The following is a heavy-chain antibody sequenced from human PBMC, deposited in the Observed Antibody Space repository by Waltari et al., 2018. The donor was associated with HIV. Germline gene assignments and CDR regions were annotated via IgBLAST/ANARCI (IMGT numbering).Heavy chain of an antibody. CDR2: IKQEESEK. V-gene: IGHV3-7*01. D-gene: IGHD3-22*01. CDR3: AREALYDSSGYYFDY. J-gene: IGHJ4*02. CDR1: EFTFIHYW. Sequence: EVQLVESGGGLVQPGGSLRLSCAASEFTFIHYWMTWVRQAPGKGREWVANIKQEESEKYYVDSVKGRFTISRDNAKNSLFLQMNSLRAEDTAVYYCAREALYDSSGYYFDYWGQGTLVTVSS.